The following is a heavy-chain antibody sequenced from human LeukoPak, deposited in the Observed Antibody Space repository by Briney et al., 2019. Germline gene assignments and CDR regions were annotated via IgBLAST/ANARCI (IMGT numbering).Heavy chain of an antibody. D-gene: IGHD3-10*01. V-gene: IGHV4-59*01. J-gene: IGHJ4*02. CDR1: GGAISSYY. CDR3: ARGALLWFGAKMEYYFDY. CDR2: MYYSGST. Sequence: TPSETLSLTCTVSGGAISSYYWNWIRQSPGKGLEWIGYMYYSGSTNYNPSLKSRVIISLHTSKKQFSLKLNSVTAADTAVYYCARGALLWFGAKMEYYFDYWGQGTPLTVSS.